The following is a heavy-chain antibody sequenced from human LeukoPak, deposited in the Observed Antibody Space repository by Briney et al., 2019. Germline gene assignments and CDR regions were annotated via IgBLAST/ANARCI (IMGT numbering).Heavy chain of an antibody. CDR2: IYYSGST. J-gene: IGHJ3*02. CDR1: GVSISSSSYY. Sequence: PSETLSLTCTVSGVSISSSSYYWGWIRQPPGKGLEWIGSIYYSGSTYYNPSLKSRVTISVDTSKNQFSLKLSSVTAADTAVYYCARDHTAIYAFDIWGQGTMVTVSS. CDR3: ARDHTAIYAFDI. V-gene: IGHV4-39*07. D-gene: IGHD5-18*01.